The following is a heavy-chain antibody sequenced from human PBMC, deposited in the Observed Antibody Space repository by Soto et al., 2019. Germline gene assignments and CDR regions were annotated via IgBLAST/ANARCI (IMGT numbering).Heavy chain of an antibody. CDR3: TTGSYYFDSSGYNY. V-gene: IGHV3-15*01. D-gene: IGHD3-22*01. Sequence: GGSLRLSCAASGFPFTNAWMSLVRQSPGKGLEWVGRIKGKTDGGTTDYGAPVKGRFIMSRDDSKNMLYLQMNSLKTEDTAVYYCTTGSYYFDSSGYNYWGQGTLLPVSS. CDR1: GFPFTNAW. J-gene: IGHJ4*02. CDR2: IKGKTDGGTT.